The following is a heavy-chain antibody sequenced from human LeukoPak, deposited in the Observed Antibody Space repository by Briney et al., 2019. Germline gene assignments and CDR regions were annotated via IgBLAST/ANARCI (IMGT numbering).Heavy chain of an antibody. CDR2: IYYDGSNQ. V-gene: IGHV3-33*01. Sequence: GGSLRLSCVVSGLRFRNYGMHWVRQAPGKGLEWVAVIYYDGSNQYYADSVKGRFTVSRDNAKNTLYLQMDSLRAEDTAVYYCATDRNSGKYYDYWGQGTLSPSPQ. J-gene: IGHJ4*02. CDR3: ATDRNSGKYYDY. CDR1: GLRFRNYG. D-gene: IGHD1-26*01.